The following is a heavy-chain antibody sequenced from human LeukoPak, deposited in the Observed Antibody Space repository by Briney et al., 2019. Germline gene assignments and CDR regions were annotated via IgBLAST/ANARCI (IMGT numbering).Heavy chain of an antibody. CDR3: AELGITMIGGV. V-gene: IGHV3-21*01. CDR1: GFTFSSYS. CDR2: ISSSSYI. J-gene: IGHJ6*04. D-gene: IGHD3-10*02. Sequence: PGGSLRLSCAASGFTFSSYSMNWVRQAPGKGLEWVSSISSSSYIYYADSVKGRFTISRDNAKNSLYLQMNSLRAEDTAVYYCAELGITMIGGVWGKGTSVTISS.